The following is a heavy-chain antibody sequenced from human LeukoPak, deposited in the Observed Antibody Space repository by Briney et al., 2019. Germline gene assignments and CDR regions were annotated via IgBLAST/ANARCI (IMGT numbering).Heavy chain of an antibody. D-gene: IGHD5-12*01. V-gene: IGHV1-46*01. CDR1: GYTFTSYY. CDR2: INPSGGST. CDR3: ARGREATIDY. Sequence: ASVKVSCKASGYTFTSYYMHWVRQAPGQGLEWMGIINPSGGSTSYAQKFQGRVTITRNTSISTAYMELSSLRSEDTAVYYCARGREATIDYWGQGTLVTVSS. J-gene: IGHJ4*02.